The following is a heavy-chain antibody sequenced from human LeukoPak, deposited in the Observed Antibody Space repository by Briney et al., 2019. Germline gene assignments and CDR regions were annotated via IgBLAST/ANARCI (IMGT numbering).Heavy chain of an antibody. V-gene: IGHV3-23*01. CDR1: GFTFSSYA. Sequence: GGSLRLSCTAPGFTFSSYAMSWVRQAPGKGLEWVSAISGSGGSTYYADSVKGRVTISRDNSKNTLYLQMNSLRAEDTAVYYCPKGSGSGSYYPSAFDYWGQGTLVTVSS. CDR2: ISGSGGST. J-gene: IGHJ4*02. D-gene: IGHD3-10*01. CDR3: PKGSGSGSYYPSAFDY.